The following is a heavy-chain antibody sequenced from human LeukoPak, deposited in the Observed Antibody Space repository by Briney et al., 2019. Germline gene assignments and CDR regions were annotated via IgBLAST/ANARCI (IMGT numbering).Heavy chain of an antibody. D-gene: IGHD2-2*01. CDR2: ISSSSSYI. Sequence: GGSLRLSCAASGFTFSSYSMNWVRQAPGKGLEWVSSISSSSSYIYYADSVKGRFTISRDNAKNSLYLQMNSLRAEDTVVYYCAREGCSSTSCYPDYWGQGTLVTVSS. CDR1: GFTFSSYS. J-gene: IGHJ4*02. V-gene: IGHV3-21*01. CDR3: AREGCSSTSCYPDY.